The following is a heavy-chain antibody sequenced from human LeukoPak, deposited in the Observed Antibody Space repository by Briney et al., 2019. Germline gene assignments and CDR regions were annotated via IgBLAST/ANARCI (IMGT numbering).Heavy chain of an antibody. V-gene: IGHV4-39*01. J-gene: IGHJ4*02. CDR3: ARHSTNVETYGIY. D-gene: IGHD3-16*01. CDR2: VSNIGKT. Sequence: SDTLSLTCAVSGGSISSSSYFWGWIRQPPGRGLEWIAYVSNIGKTYYHPSLKSRLTISVDMSKNHFSLSLASVTAADTAVYYCARHSTNVETYGIYWGQGTLVTVSS. CDR1: GGSISSSSYF.